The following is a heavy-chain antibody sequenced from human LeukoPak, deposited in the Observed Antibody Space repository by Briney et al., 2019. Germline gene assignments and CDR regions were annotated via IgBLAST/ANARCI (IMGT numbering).Heavy chain of an antibody. Sequence: GGSLRLSCAASGFTFSSYWMHWVRQAPGKGLEWVSGINWNGGSTGYADSVKGRFTISRDNAKNSLYLQMNSLRAEDTALYHCASLTADYAFDIWGQGTMVTVSS. J-gene: IGHJ3*02. CDR1: GFTFSSYW. CDR3: ASLTADYAFDI. CDR2: INWNGGST. D-gene: IGHD4/OR15-4a*01. V-gene: IGHV3-20*01.